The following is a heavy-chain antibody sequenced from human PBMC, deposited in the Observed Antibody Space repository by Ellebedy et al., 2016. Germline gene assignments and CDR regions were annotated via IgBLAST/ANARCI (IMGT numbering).Heavy chain of an antibody. J-gene: IGHJ4*02. Sequence: GESLKISCAASGFTFSDYYMSWIRQAPGKGLEWVAYISNSGHIIHYSDSVRGRFTLSRDNAKNFLFLQMDSLRVEDTAMYYCARERGVPAVTTSFDYWGQGTLVPVSS. CDR2: ISNSGHII. V-gene: IGHV3-11*01. D-gene: IGHD4-17*01. CDR1: GFTFSDYY. CDR3: ARERGVPAVTTSFDY.